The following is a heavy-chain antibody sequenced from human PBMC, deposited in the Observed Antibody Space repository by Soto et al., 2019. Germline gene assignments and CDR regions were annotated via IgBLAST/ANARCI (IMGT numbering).Heavy chain of an antibody. CDR1: GYSISSGYY. CDR2: IYHSGST. CDR3: PSICWLRGSCYDY. Sequence: PSEPLSLTCAVSGYSISSGYYWVWIRQPPGKGLERIGSIYHSGSTYYNPSLKSRVTISVDTPKNQFSLKLSSLTAADTAVYYCPSICWLRGSCYDYWGPRTVVTVSS. V-gene: IGHV4-38-2*01. D-gene: IGHD2-15*01. J-gene: IGHJ4*02.